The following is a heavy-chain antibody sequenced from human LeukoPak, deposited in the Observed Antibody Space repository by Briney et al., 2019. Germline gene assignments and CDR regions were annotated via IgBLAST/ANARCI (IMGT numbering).Heavy chain of an antibody. D-gene: IGHD1-1*01. CDR2: IYHSGST. V-gene: IGHV4-38-2*02. J-gene: IGHJ6*03. Sequence: SETLSLTCTVSGYSISSDYYWGWIRQPPGKGLEWIGSIYHSGSTYYNPSLKSRVTISVDTSKNQFSLKLSSVTAADTAVYYCASTTPYHYYYYMDVWGKGTTVTVSS. CDR1: GYSISSDYY. CDR3: ASTTPYHYYYYMDV.